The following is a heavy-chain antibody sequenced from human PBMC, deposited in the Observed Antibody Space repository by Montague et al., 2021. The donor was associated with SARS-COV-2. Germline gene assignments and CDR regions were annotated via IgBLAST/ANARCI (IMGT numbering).Heavy chain of an antibody. J-gene: IGHJ3*02. CDR1: GDSFNSPKYY. CDR2: SYYSGTT. D-gene: IGHD3-10*01. CDR3: ARGSYGSGSYHAFDI. Sequence: SETLSLTCTVSGDSFNSPKYYCAWIRQPPGKGLEWIGSSYYSGTTYDNPSLRSQVTISVDTSKTQFSLKMNSVTAADTAVYHCARGSYGSGSYHAFDIWSQGTVVAVSS. V-gene: IGHV4-39*01.